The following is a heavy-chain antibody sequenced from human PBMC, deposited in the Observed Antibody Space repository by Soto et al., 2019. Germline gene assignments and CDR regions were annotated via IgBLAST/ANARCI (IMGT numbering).Heavy chain of an antibody. V-gene: IGHV5-51*01. CDR2: IHPRDSDT. J-gene: IGHJ4*02. D-gene: IGHD3-22*01. CDR3: ARFDNSGYYVN. CDR1: GYSFTMYW. Sequence: GESLKISCQGSGYSFTMYWIAWVRQMPGKGLEWMGIIHPRDSDTRYSPSFQGQVSVSADKSISPAYLQWSSLKASDTAMYYCARFDNSGYYVNWGQGTLVTVS.